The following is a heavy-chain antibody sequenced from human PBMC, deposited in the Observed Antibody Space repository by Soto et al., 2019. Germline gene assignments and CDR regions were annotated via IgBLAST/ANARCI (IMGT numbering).Heavy chain of an antibody. D-gene: IGHD5-12*01. CDR3: TRDHAMGLVDIVATPHTPYYMDV. V-gene: IGHV3-49*03. CDR2: IRSKAYGGTT. Sequence: GGSLRLSCTASGFTFGDYAMSWFRQAPGKGLEWVGFIRSKAYGGTTEYAASVKGRFTISRDDSKSIAYLQMNSLKTEDKAVYYCTRDHAMGLVDIVATPHTPYYMDVWGKGTTVTVSS. J-gene: IGHJ6*03. CDR1: GFTFGDYA.